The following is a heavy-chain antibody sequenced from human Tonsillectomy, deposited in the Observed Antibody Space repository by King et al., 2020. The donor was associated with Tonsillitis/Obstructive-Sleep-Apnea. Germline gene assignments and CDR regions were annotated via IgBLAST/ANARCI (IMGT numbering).Heavy chain of an antibody. CDR1: GFTFSSYW. V-gene: IGHV3-7*04. Sequence: VQLVESGGGLVQPGGALRLSCAASGFTFSSYWMSWVRQAPGKGLEWVANIKQDGSEKYYVDSVKGRFTISRDNAKNSLYLQMNSLRAEDTAVYYCARDFEISSSTSCYGGGFDPWGQGTLVTVSS. D-gene: IGHD2-2*01. CDR3: ARDFEISSSTSCYGGGFDP. CDR2: IKQDGSEK. J-gene: IGHJ5*02.